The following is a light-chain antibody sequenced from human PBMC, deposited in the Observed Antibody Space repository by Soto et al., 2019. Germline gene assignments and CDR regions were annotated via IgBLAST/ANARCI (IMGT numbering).Light chain of an antibody. CDR3: SSYSGTNYHYV. V-gene: IGLV2-8*01. CDR2: EVS. CDR1: SSDVGGYNY. Sequence: QSVLTQPPSASGSFGQSVTISCTGTSSDVGGYNYVSWYQQHPGKAPKLMIYEVSERPSGVPDRFSGSKSGNTASLTVSGPQADDEADCYCSSYSGTNYHYVFGTGTKVTVL. J-gene: IGLJ1*01.